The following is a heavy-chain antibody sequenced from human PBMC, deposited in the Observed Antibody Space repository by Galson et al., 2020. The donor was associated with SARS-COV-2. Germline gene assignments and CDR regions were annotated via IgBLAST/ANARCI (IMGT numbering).Heavy chain of an antibody. J-gene: IGHJ6*02. CDR1: GGTFSSYA. Sequence: SVKVSCKASGGTFSSYAISWVRQAPGQGLEWMGGIIPIFGTANYAQKFQGRVTITADESTSTAYMELSSLRSEDTAVYYCARGGWERGREYYGSGTYYYYGMDVWGQGTTVTVSS. D-gene: IGHD3-10*01. V-gene: IGHV1-69*13. CDR2: IIPIFGTA. CDR3: ARGGWERGREYYGSGTYYYYGMDV.